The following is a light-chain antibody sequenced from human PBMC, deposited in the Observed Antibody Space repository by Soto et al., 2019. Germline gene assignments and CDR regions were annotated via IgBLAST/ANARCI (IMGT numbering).Light chain of an antibody. J-gene: IGKJ1*01. Sequence: IVLTQSPATLSLPPGERATLSCGARQSVSSSYLAWYQQKPGLAPRLLIYDASSRATGIPDRFSGSGSGTDFTLTISRLEPEDFAVYYCQQYGSSPTWTFGQGTKVDIK. V-gene: IGKV3D-20*01. CDR1: QSVSSSY. CDR3: QQYGSSPTWT. CDR2: DAS.